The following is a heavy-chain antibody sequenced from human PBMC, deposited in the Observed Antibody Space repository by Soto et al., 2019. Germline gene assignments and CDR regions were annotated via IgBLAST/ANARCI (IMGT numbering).Heavy chain of an antibody. D-gene: IGHD4-17*01. Sequence: QVQLVQSGAEVKKPGSSVKVSGKASGGTFSSYAISWVRQAPGPGLGSLGGLIPILGTANYAQKFQARVTTNADESTSTAYMEVSSLRSADTEVDYCASGALSPRVDDDGDYVRYYGMDVWGQGTTVTVSS. CDR1: GGTFSSYA. CDR3: ASGALSPRVDDDGDYVRYYGMDV. V-gene: IGHV1-69*11. J-gene: IGHJ6*01. CDR2: LIPILGTA.